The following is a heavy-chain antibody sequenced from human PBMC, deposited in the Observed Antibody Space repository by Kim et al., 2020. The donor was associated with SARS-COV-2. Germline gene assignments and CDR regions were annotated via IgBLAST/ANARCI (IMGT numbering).Heavy chain of an antibody. J-gene: IGHJ4*02. CDR2: ISGSGGTT. D-gene: IGHD6-19*01. CDR3: AKSRSGWYVFDY. V-gene: IGHV3-23*01. CDR1: GFTFSSYA. Sequence: GGSLRLSCAASGFTFSSYAMSWVRQAPGKGLEWVSAISGSGGTTYSVDSVKGRFTISRDNSKNTLYLQMNSLRAEDTAVYYCAKSRSGWYVFDYWGQGTLVTVSS.